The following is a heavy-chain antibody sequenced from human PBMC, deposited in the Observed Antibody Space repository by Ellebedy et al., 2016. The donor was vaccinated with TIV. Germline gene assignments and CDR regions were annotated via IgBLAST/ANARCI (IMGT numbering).Heavy chain of an antibody. V-gene: IGHV4-59*01. CDR1: GGAISNYY. CDR2: INYSGST. J-gene: IGHJ4*02. Sequence: SETLSLTXTVSGGAISNYYWSWIRQPPGKGLEWIGYINYSGSTNYNSSLKSRVTISVDTSKNQFSLKLSSVTAADTAVYYCARDLRGFSSDFSFDYWGQGTLVTVS. D-gene: IGHD6-19*01. CDR3: ARDLRGFSSDFSFDY.